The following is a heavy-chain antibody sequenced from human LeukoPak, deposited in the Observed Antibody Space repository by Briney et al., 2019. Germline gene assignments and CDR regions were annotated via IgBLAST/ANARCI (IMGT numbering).Heavy chain of an antibody. Sequence: GGSLRLSCAASGFTVSSNYMSWVRQAPGKGLEWVSVIYSGGSTYYADSVKGRFTISRDTSKNTLYLQMNSLRAEDTAVYYCNWNDVIYYFDYWGQGTLVTVSS. V-gene: IGHV3-53*01. D-gene: IGHD1-1*01. CDR3: NWNDVIYYFDY. CDR1: GFTVSSNY. J-gene: IGHJ4*02. CDR2: IYSGGST.